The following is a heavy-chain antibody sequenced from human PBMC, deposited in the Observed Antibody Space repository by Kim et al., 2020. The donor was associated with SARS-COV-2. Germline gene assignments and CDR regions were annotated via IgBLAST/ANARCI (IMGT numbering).Heavy chain of an antibody. Sequence: SVKGRFTISRDNSKNTLYLQMNSLRAEDTAVYYCAKARAYYYDSSGYFDYWGQGTLVTVSS. D-gene: IGHD3-22*01. V-gene: IGHV3-23*01. J-gene: IGHJ4*02. CDR3: AKARAYYYDSSGYFDY.